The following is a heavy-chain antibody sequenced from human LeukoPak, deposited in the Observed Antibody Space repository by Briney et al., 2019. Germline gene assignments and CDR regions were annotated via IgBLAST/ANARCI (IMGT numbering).Heavy chain of an antibody. CDR3: AKVRGGPTTSSTEYYFDY. CDR1: GFTFSSYW. J-gene: IGHJ4*02. CDR2: IKQDGSEK. V-gene: IGHV3-7*03. Sequence: GGSLRLSCAASGFTFSSYWMSWVRQAPGKGLEWVANIKQDGSEKYYVDSVKGRFTISRDNAKNSLYLQMNSLRAEDTALYYCAKVRGGPTTSSTEYYFDYWGQGTLVTVSS. D-gene: IGHD2/OR15-2a*01.